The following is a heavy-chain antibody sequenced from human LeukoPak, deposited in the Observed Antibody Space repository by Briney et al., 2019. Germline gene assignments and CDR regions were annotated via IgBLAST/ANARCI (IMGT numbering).Heavy chain of an antibody. CDR3: AKSIAVAGGFDY. CDR1: GFTFSSYD. Sequence: PGGSLRLSCAVSGFTFSSYDMHWVRQAPGKGLEWVAVISYDGNNKDYVDSVKGRFIISRDNSKNTLYLQMNSLRAEDTAVYYCAKSIAVAGGFDYWGQGTLVTVSS. J-gene: IGHJ4*02. V-gene: IGHV3-30*18. D-gene: IGHD6-19*01. CDR2: ISYDGNNK.